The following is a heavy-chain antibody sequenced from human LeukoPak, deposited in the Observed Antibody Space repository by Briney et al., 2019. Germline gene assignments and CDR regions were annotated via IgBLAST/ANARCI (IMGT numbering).Heavy chain of an antibody. CDR2: ISAYNGNT. Sequence: ASVKVSCKASGYTFTSYGISWVRQAPGQGLEWMGWISAYNGNTNYAQKLQGRVTMTTDTSTSTAYMELRSLRSDDTAVYYCARDGYYYASGLYYYMDVWGKGTTVTISS. CDR3: ARDGYYYASGLYYYMDV. V-gene: IGHV1-18*01. D-gene: IGHD3-10*01. CDR1: GYTFTSYG. J-gene: IGHJ6*03.